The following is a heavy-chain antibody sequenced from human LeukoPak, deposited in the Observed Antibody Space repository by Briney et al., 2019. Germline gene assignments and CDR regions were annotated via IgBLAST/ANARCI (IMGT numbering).Heavy chain of an antibody. D-gene: IGHD3-16*01. CDR1: GFTFSNYW. J-gene: IGHJ4*02. CDR2: INSDGRST. CDR3: ARDLFGGIDY. Sequence: GGSLRLSCAASGFTFSNYWMYWVRQAPGKGLVWVSRINSDGRSTNYADSVKGRFTISRDNAQNTLYLQMNSLRAEDTAVYYCARDLFGGIDYWGQGTLVTVSS. V-gene: IGHV3-74*01.